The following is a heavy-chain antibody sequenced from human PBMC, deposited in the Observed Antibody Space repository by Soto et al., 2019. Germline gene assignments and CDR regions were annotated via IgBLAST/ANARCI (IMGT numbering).Heavy chain of an antibody. CDR2: IDYSGNT. V-gene: IGHV4-39*01. Sequence: QLQLQESGPGLVKPSETLSLTCTVSGGSIRGSSDYWGWIRQPPGKGLEWIGSIDYSGNTYCNPSLKSRVTISVDTSKNRFSLRLSSVTAADTAVFYCARLDGYTYGNIDYWGRGTLVTVSS. CDR1: GGSIRGSSDY. CDR3: ARLDGYTYGNIDY. J-gene: IGHJ4*02. D-gene: IGHD1-1*01.